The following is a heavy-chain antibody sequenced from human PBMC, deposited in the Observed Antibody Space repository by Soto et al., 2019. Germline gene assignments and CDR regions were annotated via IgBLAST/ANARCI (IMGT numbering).Heavy chain of an antibody. V-gene: IGHV3-33*01. Sequence: GGSLRLSCAASGFTFSSYGMHWVRQAPGKGLEWVSVIGENGSSKYYADSVKGRFTISRDNSRNTLYLEMYSLRAEDTAVYYCARYIPGVRYYGMDVWGQGTTVTVSS. CDR1: GFTFSSYG. D-gene: IGHD2-2*01. CDR3: ARYIPGVRYYGMDV. CDR2: IGENGSSK. J-gene: IGHJ6*02.